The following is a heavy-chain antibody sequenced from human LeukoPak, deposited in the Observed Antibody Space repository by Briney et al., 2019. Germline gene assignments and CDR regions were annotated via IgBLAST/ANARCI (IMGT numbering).Heavy chain of an antibody. Sequence: GASVKVSCKASGYTFTSYGISWVRQAPGQGLEWMGWISAYNGNTNYAQKLQGRVTMTTDTSTSTAYMELRSLRSDDTAVYYCARDRSNYYYYYMDVWGKGATVTISS. V-gene: IGHV1-18*01. J-gene: IGHJ6*03. D-gene: IGHD3-16*02. CDR3: ARDRSNYYYYYMDV. CDR1: GYTFTSYG. CDR2: ISAYNGNT.